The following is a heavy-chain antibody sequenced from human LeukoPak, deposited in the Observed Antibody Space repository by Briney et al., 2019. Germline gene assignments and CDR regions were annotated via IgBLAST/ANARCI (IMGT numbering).Heavy chain of an antibody. V-gene: IGHV1-2*02. CDR1: GYTFTGYY. J-gene: IGHJ4*02. D-gene: IGHD1-26*01. CDR2: INPDSGGT. Sequence: EASVKVSCKASGYTFTGYYMHWVRQAPGQGLEWMGWINPDSGGTKSAQKFQGRVTMTRDTSISTVYMELNSLTSDDTAVYYCTRGGGSMGAPIDYWGQGTLVTVSS. CDR3: TRGGGSMGAPIDY.